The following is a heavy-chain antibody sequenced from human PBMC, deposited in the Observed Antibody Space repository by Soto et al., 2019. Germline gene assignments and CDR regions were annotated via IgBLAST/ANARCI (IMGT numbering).Heavy chain of an antibody. CDR1: GDSISSGDYY. CDR2: VYYSGRT. J-gene: IGHJ6*02. V-gene: IGHV4-30-4*01. D-gene: IGHD7-27*01. CDR3: ARNWGHYYYGIDV. Sequence: QVQLQQSGPGLVKPSQTLSLTCTVFGDSISSGDYYWSWIRQSPGKSLEWIGYVYYSGRTLYNPSLKSLVIVSVDRSKNQFSLRVSSLTAADTAVYYCARNWGHYYYGIDVWGQGTTVIVSS.